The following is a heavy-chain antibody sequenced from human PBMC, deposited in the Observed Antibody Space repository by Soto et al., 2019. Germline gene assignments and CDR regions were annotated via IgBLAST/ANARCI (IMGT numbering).Heavy chain of an antibody. D-gene: IGHD6-19*01. CDR2: IGAYNGNT. Sequence: ASVKVSCKASGYTFTSYGISWVRQAPGQGLEWMGWIGAYNGNTNYAQKLQGRVTMTTDTSTSTAYMELRSLRSDDTAVYYCARAYSSGWMDAFDIWGQGTMVTVSS. CDR1: GYTFTSYG. V-gene: IGHV1-18*01. CDR3: ARAYSSGWMDAFDI. J-gene: IGHJ3*02.